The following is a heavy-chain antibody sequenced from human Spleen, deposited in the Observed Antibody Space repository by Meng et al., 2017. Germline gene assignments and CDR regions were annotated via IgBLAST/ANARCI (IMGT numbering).Heavy chain of an antibody. D-gene: IGHD6-13*01. Sequence: QSRLVDVGAQVKRPGASLKFSCKPSGNNSPYYYTHWVQRAPGQGREWMGRINPKSGATPYAQKFKARVTMTGDTSISTAYMELSGLRSDDTAMYYCARDEDISAAVNLFGDYWGQGTLVTVSS. CDR1: GNNSPYYY. CDR2: INPKSGAT. J-gene: IGHJ4*02. CDR3: ARDEDISAAVNLFGDY. V-gene: IGHV1-2*06.